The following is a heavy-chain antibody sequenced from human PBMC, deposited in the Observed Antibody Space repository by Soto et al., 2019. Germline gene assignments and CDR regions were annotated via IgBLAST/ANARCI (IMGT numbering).Heavy chain of an antibody. V-gene: IGHV3-48*02. CDR3: ARDRGVVVTGSPLDC. CDR1: GFTFSSYS. Sequence: EVQLVESGGGLVQPGGSLRLSCAASGFTFSSYSMNWVRQAPGKGLEWVSYISSSSSIIYYADSVKGRFTISRDNAKNSVYLQMNSLRDEDTAVYYCARDRGVVVTGSPLDCWGQGTLVTVSS. D-gene: IGHD3-16*02. CDR2: ISSSSSII. J-gene: IGHJ4*02.